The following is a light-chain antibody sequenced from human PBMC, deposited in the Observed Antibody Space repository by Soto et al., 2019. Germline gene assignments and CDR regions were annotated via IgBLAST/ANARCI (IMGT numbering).Light chain of an antibody. Sequence: QSALTQPASVSGSPGQSITISCTGTSSDVGGYNYVSWYQQHPGKAPTLMIYDVSNRPSGVSNRFSGSKSGNTASLTISGLQAEDEADYYCSSYTSSSTVWVFGGGTKLTVL. CDR2: DVS. CDR3: SSYTSSSTVWV. V-gene: IGLV2-14*01. CDR1: SSDVGGYNY. J-gene: IGLJ3*02.